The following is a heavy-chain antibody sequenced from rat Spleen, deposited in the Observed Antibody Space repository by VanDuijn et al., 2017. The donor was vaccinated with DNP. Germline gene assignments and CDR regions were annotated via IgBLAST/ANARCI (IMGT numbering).Heavy chain of an antibody. CDR3: ARHRTIMPYYYSMDA. CDR2: ISYDGSST. CDR1: GFTFSDYY. D-gene: IGHD1-12*01. Sequence: EVQLVESDGGLVQSGRSLKLSCAASGFTFSDYYMAWVRQAPTKGLEWVATISYDGSSTYYRDSVKGRFTISRDNAQSTLYLQMDSLRSEDTATYYCARHRTIMPYYYSMDAWGQGASVTVSS. V-gene: IGHV5-29*01. J-gene: IGHJ4*01.